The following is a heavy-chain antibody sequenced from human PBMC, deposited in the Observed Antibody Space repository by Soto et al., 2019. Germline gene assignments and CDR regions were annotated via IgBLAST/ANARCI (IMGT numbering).Heavy chain of an antibody. CDR3: ARPFSGSYDL. J-gene: IGHJ5*02. CDR2: ASNTGGST. D-gene: IGHD3-10*01. CDR1: GFTFSSHA. V-gene: IGHV3-23*01. Sequence: GGSLRLSCAASGFTFSSHAMSWVRQAPGKGLEWVSTASNTGGSTYYADSVKGRFTISRDNSRNTLYLQMNSLRAEDTAVYYCARPFSGSYDLWGQGTPVTVSS.